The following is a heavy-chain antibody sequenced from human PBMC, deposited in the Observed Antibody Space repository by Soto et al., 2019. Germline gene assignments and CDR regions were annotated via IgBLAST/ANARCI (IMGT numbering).Heavy chain of an antibody. J-gene: IGHJ5*02. Sequence: GGSLRLSCAASGFTFSSYAMHWVRQAPGEGLECVSGISGSADTSYYADSVKGRFTISRDNSKSTLYLQMNSLRAEDTAAYYCAKSRRSSWPNCFDLWGQGTLVTVSS. CDR1: GFTFSSYA. CDR3: AKSRRSSWPNCFDL. D-gene: IGHD2-2*01. V-gene: IGHV3-23*01. CDR2: ISGSADTS.